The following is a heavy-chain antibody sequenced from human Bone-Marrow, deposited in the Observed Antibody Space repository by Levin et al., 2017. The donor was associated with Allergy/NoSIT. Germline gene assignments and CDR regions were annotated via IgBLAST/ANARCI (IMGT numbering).Heavy chain of an antibody. CDR1: GFTFSSYW. J-gene: IGHJ4*02. Sequence: GGSLRLSCAASGFTFSSYWMHWVRQAPGKGLVWVSRINSDGSSTSYADSVKGRFTISRDNAKNTLYLQMNSLRAEDTAVYYCARDSRLWFGDSIFPFFTDYWGQGTLVTVSS. CDR2: INSDGSST. CDR3: ARDSRLWFGDSIFPFFTDY. D-gene: IGHD3-10*01. V-gene: IGHV3-74*01.